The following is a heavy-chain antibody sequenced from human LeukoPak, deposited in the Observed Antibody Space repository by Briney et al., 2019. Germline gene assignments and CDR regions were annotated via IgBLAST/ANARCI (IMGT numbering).Heavy chain of an antibody. CDR2: VNPNSGNT. Sequence: HWASVKVSCKASGYTFSSYDINWVRQAPGQELEWMGWVNPNSGNTGYAQKFQGRVTITRNTSISTAYLELRSLRSEDTAVYYCARGDFWSGYSNYYYMDVWGKGTTVTVSS. CDR1: GYTFSSYD. D-gene: IGHD3-3*01. CDR3: ARGDFWSGYSNYYYMDV. V-gene: IGHV1-8*01. J-gene: IGHJ6*03.